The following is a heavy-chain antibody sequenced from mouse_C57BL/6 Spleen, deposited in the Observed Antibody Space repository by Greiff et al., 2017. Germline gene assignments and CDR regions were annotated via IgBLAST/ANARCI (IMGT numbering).Heavy chain of an antibody. V-gene: IGHV1-64*01. D-gene: IGHD1-1*01. CDR2: IHPNSGST. CDR3: ARRGTTLVAPHWYFDV. Sequence: VQLQQPGAELVKPGASVKLSCKASGYTFTSYWMHWVKQRPGQGLEWIGMIHPNSGSTNYNEKFKSQATLTVDKSSSTAYLQLSSLTSEDSAVYYCARRGTTLVAPHWYFDVWGTGTTVTVSS. CDR1: GYTFTSYW. J-gene: IGHJ1*03.